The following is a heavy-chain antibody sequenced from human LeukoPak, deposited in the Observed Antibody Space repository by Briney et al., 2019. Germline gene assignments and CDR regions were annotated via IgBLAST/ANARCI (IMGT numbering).Heavy chain of an antibody. V-gene: IGHV3-7*01. J-gene: IGHJ4*02. D-gene: IGHD3-10*01. CDR2: IKQDGSEK. CDR3: AREIQGDDYFDY. Sequence: GGSLRLSCAASRFTFSTYWMSWVRQAPGEGLEWVANIKQDGSEKYYVDSVKGRFTISRDNAKNSLYLQMSSLRAEDTAVYYCAREIQGDDYFDYWGQGTLVTVSS. CDR1: RFTFSTYW.